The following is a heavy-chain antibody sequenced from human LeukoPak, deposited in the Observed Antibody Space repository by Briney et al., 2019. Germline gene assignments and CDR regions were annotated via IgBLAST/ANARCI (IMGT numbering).Heavy chain of an antibody. D-gene: IGHD5-18*01. CDR2: FEPEDGGR. V-gene: IGHV1-24*01. CDR3: TAGRRYSLFDY. Sequence: GASVKVSCNVSGYTLTELSLHWVRQAPGKGLEWMGGFEPEDGGRLYAQNFQGRVTTTEGTSTDTAYMELSSLSSEDTAVYYCTAGRRYSLFDYWGQGTLVIVSS. J-gene: IGHJ4*02. CDR1: GYTLTELS.